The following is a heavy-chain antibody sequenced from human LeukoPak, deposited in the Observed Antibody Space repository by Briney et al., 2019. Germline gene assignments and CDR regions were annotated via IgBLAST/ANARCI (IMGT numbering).Heavy chain of an antibody. Sequence: ASVKVSCKASGGTFTSYTISWVRQAPGQGLEWMGRIIPILGRANYAQKFQGRVTITADKSTSTAYMELSSLRSEDTAVYYCAREVCGYDCDYYYYMDVWGKGNTLTVSS. J-gene: IGHJ6*03. CDR2: IIPILGRA. D-gene: IGHD5-12*01. CDR3: AREVCGYDCDYYYYMDV. CDR1: GGTFTSYT. V-gene: IGHV1-69*08.